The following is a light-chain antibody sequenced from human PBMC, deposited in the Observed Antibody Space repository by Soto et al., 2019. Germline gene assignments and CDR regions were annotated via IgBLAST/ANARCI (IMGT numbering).Light chain of an antibody. CDR3: QQYYSYPRT. CDR2: DAS. Sequence: DIQMSQSPSSLSASIGDSVTITCRASQSINRWLAWYQQKPGRAPKLLIYDASSLQSGVPSRFSGSGSGTDFTLTISCLQSEDFATYYCQQYYSYPRTFGQGTKVDI. V-gene: IGKV1-5*01. J-gene: IGKJ1*01. CDR1: QSINRW.